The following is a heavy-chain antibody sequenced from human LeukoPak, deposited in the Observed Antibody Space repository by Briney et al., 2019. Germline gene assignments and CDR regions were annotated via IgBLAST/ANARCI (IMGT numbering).Heavy chain of an antibody. Sequence: SETLSLTCAVSGGSISSGGYSWSWIRQPPGKGLEWIGYIYHSGSTYYNPSLKSRVTISVDRSKNQFSLKLSSVTAADTAVYYCARPDYDILTGYYKGEYFQHWGQGTLVTVSS. CDR2: IYHSGST. J-gene: IGHJ1*01. V-gene: IGHV4-30-2*01. CDR1: GGSISSGGYS. D-gene: IGHD3-9*01. CDR3: ARPDYDILTGYYKGEYFQH.